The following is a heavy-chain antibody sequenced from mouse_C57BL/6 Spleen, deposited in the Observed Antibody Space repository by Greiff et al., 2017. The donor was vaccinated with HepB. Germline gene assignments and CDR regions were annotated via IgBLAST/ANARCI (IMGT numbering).Heavy chain of an antibody. J-gene: IGHJ1*03. D-gene: IGHD2-4*01. CDR1: GYAFSSSW. CDR2: IYPGDGDT. V-gene: IGHV1-82*01. Sequence: QVQLKESGPELVKPGASVKISCKASGYAFSSSWMNWVKQRPGKGLEWIGRIYPGDGDTNYNGKFKGKATLTADKSSSTAYMQLSSLTSEDSAVYFCERNVYYDYDGWYFDVWGTGTTVTVSS. CDR3: ERNVYYDYDGWYFDV.